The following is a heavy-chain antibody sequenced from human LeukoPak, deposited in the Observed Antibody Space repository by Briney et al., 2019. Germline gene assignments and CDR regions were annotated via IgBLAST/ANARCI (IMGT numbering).Heavy chain of an antibody. Sequence: GSLRLSCAASGFTFSSYWMSWVRQAPGKGLEWVAVISYDGRNKYYADSVKGRFTISRDNSKNTLYLQMNSLRAEDTAVYYCAKPLTGVSSDYFDYWGQGTLVTVSS. CDR3: AKPLTGVSSDYFDY. D-gene: IGHD7-27*01. CDR1: GFTFSSYW. V-gene: IGHV3-30*18. J-gene: IGHJ4*02. CDR2: ISYDGRNK.